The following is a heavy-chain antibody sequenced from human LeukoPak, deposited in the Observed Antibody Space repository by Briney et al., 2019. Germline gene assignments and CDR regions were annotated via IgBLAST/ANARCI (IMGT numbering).Heavy chain of an antibody. CDR1: GYTLTELS. D-gene: IGHD1-20*01. CDR3: ANLYSYNWNHNWFDP. Sequence: ASVKVSCKVSGYTLTELSMHWVRQAPGKGLEWMGGFDPEDGETIYAQKFQGRVTVTEDTSTDTAYMELSSLRSEDTAVYYCANLYSYNWNHNWFDPWGQGTLVTVS. J-gene: IGHJ5*02. CDR2: FDPEDGET. V-gene: IGHV1-24*01.